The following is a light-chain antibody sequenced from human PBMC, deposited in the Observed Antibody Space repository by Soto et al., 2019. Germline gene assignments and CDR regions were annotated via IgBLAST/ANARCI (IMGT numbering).Light chain of an antibody. CDR3: QQYNRYSWT. V-gene: IGKV1-5*01. CDR1: QSISSW. J-gene: IGKJ1*01. Sequence: IQITQSPSTLSASFGYRATTSCLASQSISSWVAWYQQKPGKAPKLRSYEDSSLESGVPSRGSGSGSWTECTRTISSLQPDDVATYYCQQYNRYSWTFGQGTKLEI. CDR2: EDS.